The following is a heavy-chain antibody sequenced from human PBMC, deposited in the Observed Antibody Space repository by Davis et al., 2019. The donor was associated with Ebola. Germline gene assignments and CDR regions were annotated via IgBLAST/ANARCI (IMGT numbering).Heavy chain of an antibody. CDR1: GFTFSSYG. Sequence: GESLKISCAASGFTFSSYGMHWVRQAPGKGLEWVAVIWYDGSNKYYADSVKGRFTISRDNSKHTLYLQMNSLRAEDTAVYYCARESGTMVFFGMDVWGQGTTVTVSS. D-gene: IGHD3-10*01. V-gene: IGHV3-33*01. CDR2: IWYDGSNK. J-gene: IGHJ6*02. CDR3: ARESGTMVFFGMDV.